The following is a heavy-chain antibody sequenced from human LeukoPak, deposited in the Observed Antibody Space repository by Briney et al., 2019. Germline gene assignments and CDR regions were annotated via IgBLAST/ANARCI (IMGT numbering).Heavy chain of an antibody. CDR3: ARHLMVRGLII. CDR2: IYYSGST. V-gene: IGHV4-59*08. Sequence: SETLSLTCTVSGGSISNYYWSWIRRPPGKGLEWIGYIYYSGSTNYNPSLKSRVTLSLDTSKNQFSLRLSSVTAADTAVYYCARHLMVRGLIIWGQGTLVTVSS. CDR1: GGSISNYY. D-gene: IGHD3-10*01. J-gene: IGHJ4*02.